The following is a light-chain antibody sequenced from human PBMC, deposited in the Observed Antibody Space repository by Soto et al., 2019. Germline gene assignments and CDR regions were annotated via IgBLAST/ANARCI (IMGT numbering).Light chain of an antibody. Sequence: DIQRTQSPSTLSASVGDRVTITCRASQSISSWLAWYQQKPGKAPKLLIYKASSLESGVPSRFSGSGSGTEFTLTISSLQPDDFATYYCQQYNSYSLWTFGQGTKLEIK. CDR1: QSISSW. CDR2: KAS. CDR3: QQYNSYSLWT. V-gene: IGKV1-5*03. J-gene: IGKJ2*02.